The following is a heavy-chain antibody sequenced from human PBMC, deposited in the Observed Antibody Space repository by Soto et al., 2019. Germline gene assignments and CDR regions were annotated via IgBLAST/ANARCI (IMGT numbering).Heavy chain of an antibody. Sequence: EVQLVQAGAEVKKPGESLRISCKGSGYSFTSYWISWVRQMPGKGLEWMGRIDPSDSYTNYSPSFQGHVTISADKSISTAYLQWSSLKASDTAMYYCARLAMWSRYSSGGFDYWGQGTLVTVSS. CDR3: ARLAMWSRYSSGGFDY. D-gene: IGHD6-19*01. V-gene: IGHV5-10-1*01. J-gene: IGHJ4*02. CDR2: IDPSDSYT. CDR1: GYSFTSYW.